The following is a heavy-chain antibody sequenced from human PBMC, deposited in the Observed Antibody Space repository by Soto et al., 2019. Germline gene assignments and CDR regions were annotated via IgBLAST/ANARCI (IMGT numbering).Heavy chain of an antibody. CDR2: IKQDGSEK. Sequence: GESLKISCAASGFTFSSYWMSWVRQAPGKGLEWVANIKQDGSEKYYVDSVKGRFTISRDNAKNSLYLQMNSLRAEDTAVYYCARVNWGLDYWGQGTLVTVSS. D-gene: IGHD7-27*01. J-gene: IGHJ4*02. V-gene: IGHV3-7*03. CDR3: ARVNWGLDY. CDR1: GFTFSSYW.